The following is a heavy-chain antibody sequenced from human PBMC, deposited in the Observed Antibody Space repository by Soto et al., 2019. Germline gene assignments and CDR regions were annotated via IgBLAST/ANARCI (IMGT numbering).Heavy chain of an antibody. D-gene: IGHD6-13*01. CDR3: ARGGEIAAAGTDTYWWFDP. V-gene: IGHV4-30-2*01. CDR2: IYHSGST. CDR1: GGSISSGGYS. Sequence: SETLSLTCAVSGGSISSGGYSWSWIRQPPGKGLEWIGYIYHSGSTYYNPSLKSRVTISVDRSKNQFSLKLSSVTAADTAVYYCARGGEIAAAGTDTYWWFDPWGQGTLVTVSS. J-gene: IGHJ5*02.